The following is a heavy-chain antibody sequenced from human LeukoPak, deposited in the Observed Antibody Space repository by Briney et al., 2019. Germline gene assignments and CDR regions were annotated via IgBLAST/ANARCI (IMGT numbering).Heavy chain of an antibody. D-gene: IGHD5-18*01. CDR1: GGTFSSYA. CDR2: ITPIFGTA. J-gene: IGHJ4*02. Sequence: GASVKVSCKASGGTFSSYAISWVRQAPGQGLEWMGGITPIFGTANYAQKFQGRVTITTDESTSTAYMELSSLRSEDTAVYYCASKYIQLWSRGGDYFDYWGQGTLVTVSS. CDR3: ASKYIQLWSRGGDYFDY. V-gene: IGHV1-69*05.